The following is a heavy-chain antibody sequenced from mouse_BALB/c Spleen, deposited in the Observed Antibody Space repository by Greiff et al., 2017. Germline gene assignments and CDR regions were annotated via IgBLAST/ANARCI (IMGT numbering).Heavy chain of an antibody. Sequence: EVQLQQSGPELVKPGASVKMSCKASGYTFTSYVMHWVKQKPGQGLEWIGYINPYNDGTKYNEKFKGKATLTSDKSSSTAYMELSSLTSEDSAVYYCARGGTYRYDAAMDYWGQGTSVTVSS. CDR3: ARGGTYRYDAAMDY. CDR2: INPYNDGT. V-gene: IGHV1-14*01. D-gene: IGHD2-14*01. J-gene: IGHJ4*01. CDR1: GYTFTSYV.